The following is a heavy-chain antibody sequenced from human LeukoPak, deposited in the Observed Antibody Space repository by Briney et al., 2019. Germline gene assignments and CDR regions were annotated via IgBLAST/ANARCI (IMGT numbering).Heavy chain of an antibody. Sequence: SETLSLTCTVSGVSSCLSYWGWIRQPPVKGLEWIGRIYTSGSTNYNPSLKSRVTMSVDTSKNQFSLKLSSVTAADTAVYYCARDDYDILTGYPSALDYWGQGTLVTVSS. CDR1: GVSSCLSY. V-gene: IGHV4-4*07. CDR3: ARDDYDILTGYPSALDY. CDR2: IYTSGST. J-gene: IGHJ4*02. D-gene: IGHD3-9*01.